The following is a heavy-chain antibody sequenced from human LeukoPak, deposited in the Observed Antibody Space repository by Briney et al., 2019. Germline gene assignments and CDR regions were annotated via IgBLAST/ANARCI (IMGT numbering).Heavy chain of an antibody. Sequence: SETLSLTCTVSGGSISSSSYYWGWIRQPPGKGLEWIGSIYYSGSTYYNPSLKSRVTISVDTFKNQFSLKLSSVTAADTAVYYCARLGPAATYYYYYGMDVWGQGTTVTVSS. J-gene: IGHJ6*02. V-gene: IGHV4-39*01. D-gene: IGHD2-2*01. CDR1: GGSISSSSYY. CDR2: IYYSGST. CDR3: ARLGPAATYYYYYGMDV.